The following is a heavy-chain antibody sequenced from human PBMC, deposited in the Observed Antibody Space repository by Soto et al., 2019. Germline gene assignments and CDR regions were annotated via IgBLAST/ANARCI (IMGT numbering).Heavy chain of an antibody. V-gene: IGHV3-53*04. Sequence: EVQLVESGGGLVQPGGSLRLSCVASGIPVSSNYMTWVRQAPGKGLEWVAVLHSGGDTFYADSVKGGFTISRQDSTNTRFLKMNCLTAANSAVYYSARDAPYYYASRMAVWAQGPTVTVSS. CDR3: ARDAPYYYASRMAV. CDR2: LHSGGDT. J-gene: IGHJ6*02. CDR1: GIPVSSNY.